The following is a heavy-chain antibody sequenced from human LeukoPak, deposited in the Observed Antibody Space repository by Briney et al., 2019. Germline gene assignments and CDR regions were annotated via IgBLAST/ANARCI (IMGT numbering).Heavy chain of an antibody. V-gene: IGHV4-59*01. D-gene: IGHD4-17*01. CDR3: ARDTVTTSPYYYYYMDV. J-gene: IGHJ6*03. Sequence: PSETLSLTCTVSGGSISSYYWSWLRQPPGKGLEWIGYIYYSGSTNYNPSLKSRVTISVDTSKNQFSLKLSSVTAADTAVYYCARDTVTTSPYYYYYMDVWGKGTTVTVSS. CDR1: GGSISSYY. CDR2: IYYSGST.